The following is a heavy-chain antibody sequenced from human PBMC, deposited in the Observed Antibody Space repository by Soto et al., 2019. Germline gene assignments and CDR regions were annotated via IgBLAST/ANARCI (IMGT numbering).Heavy chain of an antibody. CDR2: IKSKGDGGTT. D-gene: IGHD3-3*01. CDR1: GFTFINAW. CDR3: VTGGAMKMFGVSVPS. J-gene: IGHJ4*02. Sequence: EVQLVESGGGLVKPGGSLRLSCAASGFTFINAWMNWVRQAPGKGLEWVGRIKSKGDGGTTDYAAPVEGRFTISRDDSKNTLYLQMSSLKTEDTGVYYCVTGGAMKMFGVSVPSWGQGTLVTVSS. V-gene: IGHV3-15*01.